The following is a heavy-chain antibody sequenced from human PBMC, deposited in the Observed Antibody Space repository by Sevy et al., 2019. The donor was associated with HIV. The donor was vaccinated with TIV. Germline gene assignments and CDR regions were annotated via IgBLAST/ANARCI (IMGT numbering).Heavy chain of an antibody. CDR3: ARTGSYADTYYYYYAMDV. CDR1: AFTFSSYW. D-gene: IGHD3-16*01. CDR2: INQDGSEE. J-gene: IGHJ6*02. Sequence: GGYLRLSCAASAFTFSSYWMTWVRQAPGKGLEWVANINQDGSEENYVDTVKDRFNIFRNNAKNSLFLKMNSLRAEDTAVYYCARTGSYADTYYYYYAMDVWGPGTTVTVSS. V-gene: IGHV3-7*01.